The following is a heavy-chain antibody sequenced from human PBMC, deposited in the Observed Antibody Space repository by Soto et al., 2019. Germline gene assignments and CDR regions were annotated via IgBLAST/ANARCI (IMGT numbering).Heavy chain of an antibody. Sequence: TGGSLRLSFAASGFTFSNHWMHWVRQAPGKGLVWVSRIHGDATYTQYADSVKGRFTISRDNAKNTLYLQMNSLRAEDTAVYYCARMPIVASKYDYNYYYGMDVWGQGTTVTVSS. CDR3: ARMPIVASKYDYNYYYGMDV. CDR2: IHGDATYT. V-gene: IGHV3-74*01. J-gene: IGHJ6*02. D-gene: IGHD5-12*01. CDR1: GFTFSNHW.